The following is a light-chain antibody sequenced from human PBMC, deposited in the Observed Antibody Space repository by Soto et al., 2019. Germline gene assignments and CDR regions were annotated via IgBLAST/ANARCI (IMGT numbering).Light chain of an antibody. J-gene: IGKJ2*01. CDR2: EAS. Sequence: DIQMTQSPSTLSAFVGDRVTITCRASQSISRWLAWYQQKPGTAPKLLIYEASTLESGVPSRFSGSRSGTEFTLTVSSLQPDDFATYYCQQYNDSFPYTFXQGTKVDIK. V-gene: IGKV1-5*03. CDR3: QQYNDSFPYT. CDR1: QSISRW.